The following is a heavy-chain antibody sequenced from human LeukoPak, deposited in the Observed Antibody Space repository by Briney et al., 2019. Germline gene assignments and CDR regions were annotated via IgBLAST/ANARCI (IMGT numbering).Heavy chain of an antibody. CDR1: GGSISSYY. V-gene: IGHV4-59*12. J-gene: IGHJ5*02. Sequence: PSETLSLTCTVSGGSISSYYWSRIRQPPGKGLEWIGYIYYSGSTNYNPSLKSRVTISVDTSKNQFSLKLSSVTAADTAVYYCARKRSRDGYNTWGQGPWSPSPQ. D-gene: IGHD5-24*01. CDR2: IYYSGST. CDR3: ARKRSRDGYNT.